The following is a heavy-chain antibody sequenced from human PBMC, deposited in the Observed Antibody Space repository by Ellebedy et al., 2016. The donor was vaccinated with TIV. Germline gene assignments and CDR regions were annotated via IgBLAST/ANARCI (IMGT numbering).Heavy chain of an antibody. D-gene: IGHD1-20*01. CDR2: IYYSGST. V-gene: IGHV4-59*08. CDR1: GGSISSYY. CDR3: ARRDNWNVGAFDI. Sequence: MPSETLSPTCTVSGGSISSYYWSWIRQPPGKGLEWIGYIYYSGSTNYNPSLKSRVTISVDTSKNQFSLKLSSVTAADTAVYYCARRDNWNVGAFDIWGQGTMVTVSS. J-gene: IGHJ3*02.